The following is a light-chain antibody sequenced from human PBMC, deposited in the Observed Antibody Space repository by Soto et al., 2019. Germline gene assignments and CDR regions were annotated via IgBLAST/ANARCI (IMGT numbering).Light chain of an antibody. V-gene: IGKV1-39*01. CDR2: AAS. J-gene: IGKJ2*01. CDR3: QQSYSTPYT. Sequence: DIQMTQSPSSLSASVGDRVSITCRASQRITTYVTWYQQKPGKAPNLLIYAASTLQSGVPSRLSGTGSGTDFTLTNSSLQPEDFATYYCQQSYSTPYTFGQGTKLEIK. CDR1: QRITTY.